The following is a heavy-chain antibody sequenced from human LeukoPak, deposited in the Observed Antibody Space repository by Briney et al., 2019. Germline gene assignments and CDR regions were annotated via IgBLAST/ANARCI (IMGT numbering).Heavy chain of an antibody. V-gene: IGHV1-8*03. CDR1: GYTFTSYD. J-gene: IGHJ4*02. CDR3: ARVHRGDCSSTGCYTFDY. Sequence: ASVKVSCKASGYTFTSYDINWVRQATGQGLEWMGWMNPNSGNTGYAQKFQGRVTITRNTSISTAYMELSSLRSEDTAVYYCARVHRGDCSSTGCYTFDYWGQGTLVTVSS. D-gene: IGHD2-2*01. CDR2: MNPNSGNT.